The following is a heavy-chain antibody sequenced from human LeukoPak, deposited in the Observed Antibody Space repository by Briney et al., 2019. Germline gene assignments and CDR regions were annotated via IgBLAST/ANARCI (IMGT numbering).Heavy chain of an antibody. J-gene: IGHJ4*02. CDR3: ARGLTTGMTCFDY. CDR2: INHSGST. D-gene: IGHD1-1*01. V-gene: IGHV4-34*01. CDR1: GGSFSGYY. Sequence: SETLSLTCAVYGGSFSGYYWSWIRQPPGKGLEWIGEINHSGSTNYNPSLKSRVTISVDTSKNQFSLKLSSVTAADTAVYYCARGLTTGMTCFDYWGQGTLVTVSS.